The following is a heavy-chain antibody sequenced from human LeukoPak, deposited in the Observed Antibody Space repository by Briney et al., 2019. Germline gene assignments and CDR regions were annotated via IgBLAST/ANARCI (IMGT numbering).Heavy chain of an antibody. D-gene: IGHD5-24*01. J-gene: IGHJ4*02. CDR3: TSRLEMATIF. CDR2: IRSKANSYAT. CDR1: GFTFSGPA. Sequence: GGSLRLSCAASGFTFSGPAMHWVRQASGKGLEWVGRIRSKANSYATAYAASVKGRFTISRDDSKNTAYLQMNSLKTEDTAVYYCTSRLEMATIFWGQGTLVTVSS. V-gene: IGHV3-73*01.